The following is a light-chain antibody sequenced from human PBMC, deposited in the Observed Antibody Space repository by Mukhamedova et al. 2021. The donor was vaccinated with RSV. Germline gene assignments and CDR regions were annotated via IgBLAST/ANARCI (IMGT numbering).Light chain of an antibody. Sequence: WYQRRVHGKVPQLLIYDANYLEPGVSSRFSGSGSGTDFTLTISSLQTDEGATYYCQKYDKCPWTFGPGTK. CDR3: QKYDKCPWT. V-gene: IGKV1-27*01. J-gene: IGKJ1*01. CDR2: DAN.